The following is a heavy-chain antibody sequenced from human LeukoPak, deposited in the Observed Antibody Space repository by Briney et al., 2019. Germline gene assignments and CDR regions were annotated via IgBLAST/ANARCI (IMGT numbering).Heavy chain of an antibody. CDR2: ISGSGGST. J-gene: IGHJ5*02. CDR3: AKNPHYYDSSGYYYLSWFDP. V-gene: IGHV3-23*01. D-gene: IGHD3-22*01. CDR1: GFTFSSYA. Sequence: GGSLRLSCAASGFTFSSYAMSWVRQAPGKGLEWVSAISGSGGSTYHADSVKGRFTISRDNSKNTLYLQMNSLRAEDTAVYYCAKNPHYYDSSGYYYLSWFDPWGQGTLVTVSS.